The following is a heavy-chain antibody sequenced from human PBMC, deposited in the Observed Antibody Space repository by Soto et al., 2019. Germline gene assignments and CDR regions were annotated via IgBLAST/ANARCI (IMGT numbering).Heavy chain of an antibody. Sequence: QVQLVQSGAEVKKPGSSVKVSCKASGGPFINHAIDWVRQAPGQGLEWMGGLIPIFGTPHYAQKFQGRVTITADESRNTAYMELSSLKSEDTAVYYCARVPSPRRVVGATREYSAMDVWGQGTTVTVSS. CDR1: GGPFINHA. CDR3: ARVPSPRRVVGATREYSAMDV. D-gene: IGHD1-26*01. CDR2: LIPIFGTP. V-gene: IGHV1-69*01. J-gene: IGHJ6*02.